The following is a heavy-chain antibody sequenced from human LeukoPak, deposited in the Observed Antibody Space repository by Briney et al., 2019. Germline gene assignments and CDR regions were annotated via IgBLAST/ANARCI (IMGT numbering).Heavy chain of an antibody. CDR1: GYTFTSYA. V-gene: IGHV5-51*01. J-gene: IGHJ4*02. Sequence: ASVKVSCKASGYTFTSYAMHWVRQMPGKGLEWMGIIHPADSDARYSPSFQGQVTISADKSISTAYLQWSSLKASDTAIYYCARPWGDTTMSTDYWGQGTLVTVSS. CDR3: ARPWGDTTMSTDY. D-gene: IGHD5-18*01. CDR2: IHPADSDA.